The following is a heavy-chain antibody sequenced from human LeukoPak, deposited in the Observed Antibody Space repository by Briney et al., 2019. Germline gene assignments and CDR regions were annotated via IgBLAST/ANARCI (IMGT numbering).Heavy chain of an antibody. D-gene: IGHD5-18*01. CDR3: ARAGGGGYNYGLDY. CDR1: TFTFSDYY. V-gene: IGHV3-11*04. J-gene: IGHJ4*02. CDR2: ISSSGSFI. Sequence: GGSLRLSCAASTFTFSDYYTSWIRQAPGKGLEWVSHISSSGSFIYYADSVKDRFTISRDNAKNSLDLQMNSLRDVDTAIYYCARAGGGGYNYGLDYWGQGILVAVSS.